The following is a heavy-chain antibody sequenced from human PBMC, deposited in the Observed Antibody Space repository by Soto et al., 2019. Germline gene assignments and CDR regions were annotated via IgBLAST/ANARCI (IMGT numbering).Heavy chain of an antibody. D-gene: IGHD3-9*01. CDR1: GYPFTGYY. J-gene: IGHJ5*02. CDR3: ARGSYDILTGDANWFTP. CDR2: INPNSGGT. Sequence: ASVKVSCKASGYPFTGYYMHWVRQSPGQGLEWMGWINPNSGGTNYAQKFQGWVTMTRDTSISTAYMELSRLRADDTAVYYCARGSYDILTGDANWFTPGGQGTLVTVSS. V-gene: IGHV1-2*04.